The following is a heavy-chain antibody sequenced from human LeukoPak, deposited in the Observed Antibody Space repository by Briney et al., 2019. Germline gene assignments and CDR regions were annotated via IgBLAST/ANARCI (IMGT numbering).Heavy chain of an antibody. CDR3: AKGPLWYDSSGYYYRWYFDL. CDR1: GFTFSNYD. CDR2: IRYDGSNK. Sequence: GGSLRLSCAASGFTFSNYDMHWVRQAPGKGLEWVAFIRYDGSNKYYVDSVKGRFTISRDNSKNTLYLQMNSLRAEDTAVYYCAKGPLWYDSSGYYYRWYFDLWGRGTLVTVSS. J-gene: IGHJ2*01. D-gene: IGHD3-22*01. V-gene: IGHV3-30*02.